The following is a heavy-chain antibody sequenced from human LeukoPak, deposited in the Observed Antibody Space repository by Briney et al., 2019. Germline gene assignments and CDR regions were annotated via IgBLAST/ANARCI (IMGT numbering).Heavy chain of an antibody. Sequence: ASVKVSCKASGYTFTNYGITWARQAPGQGLEWMGWISAYNGNTNYAQKLQGRVTMTTDTSTSTAYMELRSLRSDDTAVYYCARDARTVVVAATPRPIYYYGMDVWGQGTTVTVSS. V-gene: IGHV1-18*01. CDR1: GYTFTNYG. J-gene: IGHJ6*02. CDR3: ARDARTVVVAATPRPIYYYGMDV. D-gene: IGHD2-15*01. CDR2: ISAYNGNT.